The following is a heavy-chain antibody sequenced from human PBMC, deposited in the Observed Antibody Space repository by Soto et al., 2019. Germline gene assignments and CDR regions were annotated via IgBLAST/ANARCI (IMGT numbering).Heavy chain of an antibody. D-gene: IGHD3-10*01. J-gene: IGHJ3*02. CDR2: IKSKTDGGTT. Sequence: PGGSLRLSCAASGFTFSNAWMSWVRQASGKGLEWVGRIKSKTDGGTTDYAAPVKGRFTISRDDSKNTLYLQMNSLKTEDTAVYYCTTDSGPRLTNHPGVDFDAFDIWGQGTMVTVSS. V-gene: IGHV3-15*01. CDR3: TTDSGPRLTNHPGVDFDAFDI. CDR1: GFTFSNAW.